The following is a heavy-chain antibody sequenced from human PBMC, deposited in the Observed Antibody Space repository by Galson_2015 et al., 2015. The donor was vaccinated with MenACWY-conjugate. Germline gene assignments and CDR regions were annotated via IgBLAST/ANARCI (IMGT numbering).Heavy chain of an antibody. J-gene: IGHJ4*02. CDR2: IGGSGNYI. CDR1: GFTFSSYS. D-gene: IGHD3-22*01. Sequence: SLRLSCAASGFTFSSYSMNWVRQAPGKGLEWVSCIGGSGNYISYADSVKGRFTISRDNAENSLYLQMDSLRVEDRAVYYCARDYTSGYVFDYWGQGTLVTVSS. CDR3: ARDYTSGYVFDY. V-gene: IGHV3-21*06.